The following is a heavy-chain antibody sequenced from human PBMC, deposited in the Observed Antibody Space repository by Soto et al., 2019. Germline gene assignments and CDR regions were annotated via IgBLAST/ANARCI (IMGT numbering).Heavy chain of an antibody. CDR3: AKAIGSVTTSNPIANWFDP. D-gene: IGHD4-17*01. J-gene: IGHJ5*02. Sequence: AGGSLRLSCAASGFTFSSYAMSWVRQAPGKGLEWVSAISGSGGSTYYADSVKGRFTISRDNSKNTLYLQMNSLRAEDTAVYYCAKAIGSVTTSNPIANWFDPWGQGTLVTV. CDR2: ISGSGGST. CDR1: GFTFSSYA. V-gene: IGHV3-23*01.